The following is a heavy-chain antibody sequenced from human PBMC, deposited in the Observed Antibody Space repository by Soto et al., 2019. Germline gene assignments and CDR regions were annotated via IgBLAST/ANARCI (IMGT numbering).Heavy chain of an antibody. CDR2: IYYSGST. V-gene: IGHV4-39*01. J-gene: IGHJ4*02. CDR1: GGSISSSSYY. CDR3: AKVSVAVGYFDY. D-gene: IGHD6-19*01. Sequence: LSLTCTVSGGSISSSSYYWGWIRQPPGKGLEWIGSIYYSGSTYYNPSLKSRVTISVDTSKNQFSLKLSSVTAADTAVYYCAKVSVAVGYFDYCGQGTLVTVSS.